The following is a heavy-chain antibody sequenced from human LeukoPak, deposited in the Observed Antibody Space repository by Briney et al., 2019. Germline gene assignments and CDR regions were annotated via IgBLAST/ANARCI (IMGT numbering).Heavy chain of an antibody. V-gene: IGHV3-30-3*01. CDR3: ARDTVAYCGGDCYSWQVGGFDY. CDR1: GFTFSSYA. CDR2: ISYDGSKK. J-gene: IGHJ4*02. D-gene: IGHD2-21*02. Sequence: GGSLRLSCAASGFTFSSYAMHWVRQAPGKGLEWVAVISYDGSKKYYADSVKGRFTISRDNSRNTLYLQMNSLRTEDTAVYYCARDTVAYCGGDCYSWQVGGFDYWGQGTLVTVSS.